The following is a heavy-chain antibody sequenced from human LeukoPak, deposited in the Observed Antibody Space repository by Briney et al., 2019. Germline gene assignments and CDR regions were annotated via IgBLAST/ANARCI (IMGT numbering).Heavy chain of an antibody. CDR2: INPSGGST. Sequence: ASVKVSYKASGYTFTSYYMHWVRQGPGQGHEWMGIINPSGGSTSYAQKFQGRVTMTRDTSTSTVYMELSSLRSEDTAVYYCARVLTSVVVIDYWGQGTLVTVSS. CDR1: GYTFTSYY. D-gene: IGHD2-15*01. V-gene: IGHV1-46*01. CDR3: ARVLTSVVVIDY. J-gene: IGHJ4*02.